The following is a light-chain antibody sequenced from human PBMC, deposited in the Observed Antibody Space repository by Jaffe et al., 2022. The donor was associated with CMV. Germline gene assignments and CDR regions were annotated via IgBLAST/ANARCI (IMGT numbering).Light chain of an antibody. V-gene: IGKV3-20*01. CDR1: QSITSKY. CDR2: GVS. CDR3: QHYGGSPMYT. Sequence: EVLLTQSPGTLSLSPGERATLSCRASQSITSKYLAWYQQKPGQAPRLLIYGVSSRATGIPDRFSGSGSGTDFTLTISRLEPEDFAVYYCQHYGGSPMYTFGQGTKVEIK. J-gene: IGKJ2*01.